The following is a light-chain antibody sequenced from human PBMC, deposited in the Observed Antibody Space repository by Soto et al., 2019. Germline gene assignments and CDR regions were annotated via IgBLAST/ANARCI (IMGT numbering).Light chain of an antibody. Sequence: DIQMTQSPSTLSASVGDRVTITCRASQSISSWLAWYQQKPGKAPKLLIYKASSLESGVTERFSGSGSGTEFTLTISSLQPDDFATDYCQQYSSYSRAFGQGTKVEIK. CDR3: QQYSSYSRA. J-gene: IGKJ1*01. CDR1: QSISSW. CDR2: KAS. V-gene: IGKV1-5*03.